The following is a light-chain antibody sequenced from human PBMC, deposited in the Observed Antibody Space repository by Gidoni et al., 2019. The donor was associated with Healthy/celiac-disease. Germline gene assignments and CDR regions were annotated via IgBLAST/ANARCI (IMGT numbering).Light chain of an antibody. V-gene: IGKV1-39*01. Sequence: DIQMTPSPSSLSASVGDRVTITCRASQSISSYLNWYQQKPGKAPKLLIYAASSLQSGVPSRCSGSGSGTDFTLTSSRLQPEDFATYYCQQSYSTPLTFGGGTKVEIK. CDR3: QQSYSTPLT. J-gene: IGKJ4*01. CDR1: QSISSY. CDR2: AAS.